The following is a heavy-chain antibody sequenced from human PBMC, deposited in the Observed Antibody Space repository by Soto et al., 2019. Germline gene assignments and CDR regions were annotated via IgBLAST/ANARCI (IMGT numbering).Heavy chain of an antibody. Sequence: QVQLVESGGDLVKPGGSLRLSCAASGYTFSDYYLSWIRQAPGKGLEWISYIDTSSTKIYYADSVRGRFTTSRDNGKNSLFLEMNNLRVEDTAVYFCASHYDLWTGYLSPVDYWGRGTLVTVSS. CDR2: IDTSSTKI. J-gene: IGHJ4*02. D-gene: IGHD3-3*01. CDR3: ASHYDLWTGYLSPVDY. CDR1: GYTFSDYY. V-gene: IGHV3-11*01.